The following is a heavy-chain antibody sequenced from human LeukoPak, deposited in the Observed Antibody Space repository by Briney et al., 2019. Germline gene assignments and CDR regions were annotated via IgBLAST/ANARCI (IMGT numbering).Heavy chain of an antibody. Sequence: AGGSLRLSCAASGFTFSSYGMHWVRQAPGKGLEWVAVISYDGSNKYYADSVKGRFTISRDNSKNTLYLQMNSLRAEDTAVYYCAKGGRRIQLWLRAFDIWGQGTMVTVSS. J-gene: IGHJ3*02. CDR1: GFTFSSYG. D-gene: IGHD5-18*01. CDR2: ISYDGSNK. CDR3: AKGGRRIQLWLRAFDI. V-gene: IGHV3-30*18.